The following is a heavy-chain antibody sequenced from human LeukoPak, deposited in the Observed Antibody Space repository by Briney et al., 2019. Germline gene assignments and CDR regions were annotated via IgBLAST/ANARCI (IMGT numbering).Heavy chain of an antibody. J-gene: IGHJ4*02. CDR2: INHMGIT. Sequence: PSETLSLTGAVYGGAFSGYYWSWSRQPPGKGLEWIGEINHMGITNDNPSLKSRGTISVDTSKNQFSLKLSSVTAADTAGCFCVGGGPLTRLRYFDWFLSYYFDYWGQGTLVTVSS. V-gene: IGHV4-34*01. D-gene: IGHD3-9*01. CDR1: GGAFSGYY. CDR3: VGGGPLTRLRYFDWFLSYYFDY.